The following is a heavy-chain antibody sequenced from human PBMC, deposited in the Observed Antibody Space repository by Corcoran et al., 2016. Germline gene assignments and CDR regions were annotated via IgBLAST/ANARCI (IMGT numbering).Heavy chain of an antibody. V-gene: IGHV4-31*03. Sequence: QVQLQESGPGLVKPSQTLSLTCTVSGGSISSGGYYWSWIRQHPGKGLEWLGYIYYSGSTYYNPSLKSRVTISVDTSKNQFSLNLSSVTAADTAVYYGARCPDDDYHLDYWGQGTLVTVSS. CDR2: IYYSGST. D-gene: IGHD4-17*01. J-gene: IGHJ4*02. CDR3: ARCPDDDYHLDY. CDR1: GGSISSGGYY.